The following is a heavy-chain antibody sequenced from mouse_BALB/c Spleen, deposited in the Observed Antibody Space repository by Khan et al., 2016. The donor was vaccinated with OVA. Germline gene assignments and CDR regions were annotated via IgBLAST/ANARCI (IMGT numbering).Heavy chain of an antibody. CDR1: GYSITSDYA. CDR2: ISYSGRT. D-gene: IGHD1-1*01. CDR3: ARSGTITTVVATDFDY. V-gene: IGHV3-2*02. Sequence: EVQLQESGPGLVKPSQSLSLTCTVTGYSITSDYAWNWIRQFPGNKLEWMGYISYSGRTRYNPSLKSRISISRDTSKNQFFLKLKSVTTVDSATNYCARSGTITTVVATDFDYWGQGTTLTVSS. J-gene: IGHJ2*01.